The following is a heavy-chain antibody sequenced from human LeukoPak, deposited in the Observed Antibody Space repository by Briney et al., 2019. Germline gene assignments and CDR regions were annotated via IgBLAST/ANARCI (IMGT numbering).Heavy chain of an antibody. D-gene: IGHD6-19*01. J-gene: IGHJ4*02. CDR3: AMSEEQWLDFDY. CDR2: ISGSGGST. V-gene: IGHV3-23*01. CDR1: GFTFSSYG. Sequence: PGGSLRLSCAASGFTFSSYGMSWVRQAPGKGLEWVSAISGSGGSTYYADSVKGRFTISRDNSKNTLYLQMNSLRAEDTAVYYCAMSEEQWLDFDYWGQGTLVTVSS.